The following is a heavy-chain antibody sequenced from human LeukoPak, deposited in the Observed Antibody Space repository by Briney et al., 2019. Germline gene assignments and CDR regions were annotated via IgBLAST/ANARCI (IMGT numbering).Heavy chain of an antibody. D-gene: IGHD6-13*01. J-gene: IGHJ4*02. Sequence: GASVKVSCKASGYTFTSYGISWVRQAPGQGLEWMGWISAYNGNTNYAQKLQGRVTMTTDTSTSTAYMELNSLTPDDTAIYYCARDERQIASGNEYYFDYWGQGTLVTVSS. CDR3: ARDERQIASGNEYYFDY. CDR2: ISAYNGNT. V-gene: IGHV1-18*01. CDR1: GYTFTSYG.